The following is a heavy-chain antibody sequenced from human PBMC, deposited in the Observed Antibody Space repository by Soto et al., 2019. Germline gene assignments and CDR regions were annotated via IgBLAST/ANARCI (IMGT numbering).Heavy chain of an antibody. D-gene: IGHD3-9*01. V-gene: IGHV1-3*04. J-gene: IGHJ6*02. CDR2: INTGNGYT. CDR1: GYTFATYA. CDR3: TRVNTIFLTPDYYSDDMDV. Sequence: QVQLVQSGAEVKKPGASVKVSCKASGYTFATYAIHWVRQAPGQRLEWMGWINTGNGYTEYSQNFRGRVTITRDTSASTAYMELSSLRSEDTAMYYCTRVNTIFLTPDYYSDDMDVCGQGTTVTVAS.